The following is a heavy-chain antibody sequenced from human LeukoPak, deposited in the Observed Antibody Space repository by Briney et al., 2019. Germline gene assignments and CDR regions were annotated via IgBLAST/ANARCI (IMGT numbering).Heavy chain of an antibody. V-gene: IGHV4-34*01. CDR2: INHSGST. D-gene: IGHD6-19*01. Sequence: PSETLSLTCAVYGGSFSGYYWSWIRQPPGKGLEWIGEINHSGSTNYNPSLKSRVTISVGTSKNQFSLKLSSVTAADTAVYYCARGISGWYPNWGRGTLVTVSS. CDR1: GGSFSGYY. J-gene: IGHJ4*02. CDR3: ARGISGWYPN.